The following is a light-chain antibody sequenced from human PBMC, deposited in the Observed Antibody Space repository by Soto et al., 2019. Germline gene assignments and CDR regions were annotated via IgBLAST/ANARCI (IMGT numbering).Light chain of an antibody. Sequence: DIVMTQSPDSLAVSLGERATINCKSSQSVLYSSNNKNYLAWYQQKPGQPPKLLIYWASTRESGVPDRFSGSGSGTDSTLTISSLQAEDVAVYYCQQYYSTPLTFGGGTNVEIK. CDR3: QQYYSTPLT. J-gene: IGKJ4*01. V-gene: IGKV4-1*01. CDR1: QSVLYSSNNKNY. CDR2: WAS.